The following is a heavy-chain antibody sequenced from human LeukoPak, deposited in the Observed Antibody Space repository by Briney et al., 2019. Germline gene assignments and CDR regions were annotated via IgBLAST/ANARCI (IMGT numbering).Heavy chain of an antibody. CDR3: ARDRVIFGVVNTYYFDY. V-gene: IGHV3-23*01. Sequence: GGSLRLSCAASGFTFSTYAMNWVRRAPGKGLEWVSVICVRGDGTFYADSVEGRFSISRDTSKSTLSLQMNSLRAEDTAVYYCARDRVIFGVVNTYYFDYWGQGTLVTVSS. D-gene: IGHD3-3*01. CDR2: ICVRGDGT. J-gene: IGHJ4*02. CDR1: GFTFSTYA.